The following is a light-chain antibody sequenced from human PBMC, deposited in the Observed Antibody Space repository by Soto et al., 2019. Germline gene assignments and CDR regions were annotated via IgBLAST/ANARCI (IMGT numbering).Light chain of an antibody. CDR1: QDIRNF. J-gene: IGKJ2*01. CDR2: DAY. V-gene: IGKV1-33*01. CDR3: QQYDILPT. Sequence: DIQMTQSPSSLSASVGDRVTITCQASQDIRNFLNWYQQKPGKAPKLLIYDAYNWETGVPSRFSGSGSGTDFTCTISSLQPEDLATYYCQQYDILPTFGQGTKLEIK.